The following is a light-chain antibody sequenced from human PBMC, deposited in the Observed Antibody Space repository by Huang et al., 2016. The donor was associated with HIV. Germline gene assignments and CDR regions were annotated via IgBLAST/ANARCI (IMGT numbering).Light chain of an antibody. Sequence: IVMTQSPATMSVSPGQRVTLSCRASQSVSNKVAWYQQNPGQAPRLLIYDASKRAINTPARFSGSGSGTEFTLTINRLQSEDFAVYHCQQYNNWPRESFGQGTKLEIK. J-gene: IGKJ2*03. CDR1: QSVSNK. V-gene: IGKV3-15*01. CDR3: QQYNNWPRES. CDR2: DAS.